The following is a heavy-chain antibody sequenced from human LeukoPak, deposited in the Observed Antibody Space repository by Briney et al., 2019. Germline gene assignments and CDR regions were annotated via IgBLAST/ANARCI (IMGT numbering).Heavy chain of an antibody. CDR3: AKARGGFLEWLKLDH. Sequence: GGSLRLSCAASGFTFSSYAMSWVRQAPGKGLEWVSAISGSGGSTYYADSVKGRFTISRDNSKNTLYLQMNSLRAEDTAVYYCAKARGGFLEWLKLDHWGQGTLVTVSS. J-gene: IGHJ4*02. V-gene: IGHV3-23*01. CDR1: GFTFSSYA. D-gene: IGHD3-3*01. CDR2: ISGSGGST.